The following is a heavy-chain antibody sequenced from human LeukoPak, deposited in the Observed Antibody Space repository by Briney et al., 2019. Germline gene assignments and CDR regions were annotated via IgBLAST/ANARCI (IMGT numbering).Heavy chain of an antibody. Sequence: PSETLSLTCNVSGGSVSSSNHHWAWIRQSPGMGLEWVGTFFSTGRTSQNPDPSLKGRVTISVDTSKIQFSLKLSSVTAADTAVYYCGKQFIPDYGSASSFDYWGQGTLVTVSS. J-gene: IGHJ4*02. CDR3: GKQFIPDYGSASSFDY. CDR2: FFSTGRT. CDR1: GGSVSSSNHH. D-gene: IGHD3-10*01. V-gene: IGHV4-39*01.